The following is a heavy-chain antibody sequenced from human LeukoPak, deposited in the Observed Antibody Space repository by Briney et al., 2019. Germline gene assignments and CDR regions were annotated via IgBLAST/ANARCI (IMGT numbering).Heavy chain of an antibody. CDR3: ARKSSSEFDY. CDR1: GYSFTSYW. CDR2: IYPGDSDT. D-gene: IGHD6-6*01. Sequence: GESLQISCKGSGYSFTSYWIGWVRQLPGKGLEWMGIIYPGDSDTRYSPSFQGHVAISADKSINTAYLQWSSLQASDTAMYYCARKSSSEFDYWGQGTLVTVSS. V-gene: IGHV5-51*01. J-gene: IGHJ4*02.